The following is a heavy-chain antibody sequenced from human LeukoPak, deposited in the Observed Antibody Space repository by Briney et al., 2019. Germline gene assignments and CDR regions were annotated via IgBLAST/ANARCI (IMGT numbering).Heavy chain of an antibody. CDR3: ARERDYGDYSLDY. Sequence: GGSLRLSCAASGSTVSSNYMGWVRQAPGKGLEWVSVIYSGGSTYYADSVKGRFTISRDNSKNTLYLQMNSLRAEDTAVYYCARERDYGDYSLDYWGQGTLVTVSS. V-gene: IGHV3-53*01. CDR2: IYSGGST. J-gene: IGHJ4*02. D-gene: IGHD4-17*01. CDR1: GSTVSSNY.